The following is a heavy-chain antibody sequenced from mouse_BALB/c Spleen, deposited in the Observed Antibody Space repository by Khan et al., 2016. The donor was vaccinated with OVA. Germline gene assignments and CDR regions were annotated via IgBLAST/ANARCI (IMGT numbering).Heavy chain of an antibody. CDR2: IRLKSNNYAT. J-gene: IGHJ2*01. CDR3: THERESDY. Sequence: EVQLQESGGGLVQPGGSMKLSCVASGFTFSNYWMNWVRQSPEKGLEWVAEIRLKSNNYATHYAESVKGRFTISRDDSKSSVYLQMNNLRDEETGIYSCTHERESDYWGKGNTLTVSS. V-gene: IGHV6-6*02. CDR1: GFTFSNYW.